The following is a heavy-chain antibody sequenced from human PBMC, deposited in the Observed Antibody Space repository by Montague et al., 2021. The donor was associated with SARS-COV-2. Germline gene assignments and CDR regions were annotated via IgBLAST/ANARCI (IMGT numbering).Heavy chain of an antibody. CDR1: GFSLSTNEVG. V-gene: IGHV2-5*02. CDR2: XXGDDDN. J-gene: IGHJ5*02. CDR3: AHFGILRYFDP. Sequence: PALVKPTQTLTLTCTFSGFSLSTNEVGVGWIRQPPGKAPEFLALXXGDDDNRYKPSLKSRLTITKVTSKNQVVLTMTNVDPVDTATYYCAHFGILRYFDPWGQGTLVTVSS. D-gene: IGHD3-9*01.